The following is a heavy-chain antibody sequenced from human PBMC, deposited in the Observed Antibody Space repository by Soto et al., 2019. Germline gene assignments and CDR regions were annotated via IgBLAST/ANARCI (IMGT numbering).Heavy chain of an antibody. CDR2: IYDSGSS. D-gene: IGHD3-10*01. Sequence: SETLSLTCAVSGGSISSDGSSWSWIRQPPGKGLEWIGYIYDSGSSYYNPSLKSRVTISVDTSKNQFSLKLSSVTAADTAVYYCARRRCSMVRGDPYNWFDPWGQGTLVTVSS. CDR3: ARRRCSMVRGDPYNWFDP. V-gene: IGHV4-30-2*01. J-gene: IGHJ5*02. CDR1: GGSISSDGSS.